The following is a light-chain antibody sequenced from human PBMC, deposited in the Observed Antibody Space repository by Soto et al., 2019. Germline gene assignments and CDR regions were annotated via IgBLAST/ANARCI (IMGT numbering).Light chain of an antibody. CDR2: GNS. J-gene: IGLJ3*02. V-gene: IGLV1-40*01. CDR3: QSYDSSLSCSWW. Sequence: QSVLTQPPSVSGAPGQRVTISCTGSSSNIGAGYDVHWYQQLPGTAPKLLIYGNSNRPTGVPDRFSGSKSGTSASLAITGLQAEDEAEYYCQSYDSSLSCSWWFGGGTKRTVL. CDR1: SSNIGAGYD.